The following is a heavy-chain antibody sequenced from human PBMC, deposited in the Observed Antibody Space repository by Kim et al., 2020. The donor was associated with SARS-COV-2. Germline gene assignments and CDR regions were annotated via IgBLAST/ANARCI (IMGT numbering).Heavy chain of an antibody. CDR3: ARETSSGYDY. J-gene: IGHJ4*02. D-gene: IGHD3-22*01. Sequence: DTIYPGSVKGRVTISRENAKNTWYLQMNSLRAGDTAVYYCARETSSGYDYWGQGTLVTVSS. CDR2: DT. V-gene: IGHV3-13*01.